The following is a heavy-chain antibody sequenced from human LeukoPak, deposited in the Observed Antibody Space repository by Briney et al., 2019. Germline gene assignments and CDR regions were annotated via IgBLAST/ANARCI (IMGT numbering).Heavy chain of an antibody. V-gene: IGHV2-70*11. CDR3: ARIIAVAGTPFDY. CDR1: GGSISSYYW. J-gene: IGHJ4*02. D-gene: IGHD6-19*01. Sequence: TLSLTCTVSGGSISSYYWSWIRQPPGKALEWLARIDWDDDKYYSTSLKTRLTISKDTSKNQVVLTMTNMDPVDTATYCCARIIAVAGTPFDYWGQGTLVTVSS. CDR2: IDWDDDK.